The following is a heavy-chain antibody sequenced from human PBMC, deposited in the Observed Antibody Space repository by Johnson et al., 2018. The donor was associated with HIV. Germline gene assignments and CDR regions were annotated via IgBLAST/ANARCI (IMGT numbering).Heavy chain of an antibody. J-gene: IGHJ3*02. CDR3: ARIRVAVITEVGAFDI. CDR2: TNPDGREI. V-gene: IGHV3-7*03. D-gene: IGHD3-22*01. Sequence: VQLVESGGGLVQPGRSLRLSCAASGFTFSSYAMHWVRQAPGKGLEWVANTNPDGREIHYVDSVKGRFTISRDNAKNSLYLQMNSLRAEDTALYYCARIRVAVITEVGAFDIWGQGTMVSVSS. CDR1: GFTFSSYA.